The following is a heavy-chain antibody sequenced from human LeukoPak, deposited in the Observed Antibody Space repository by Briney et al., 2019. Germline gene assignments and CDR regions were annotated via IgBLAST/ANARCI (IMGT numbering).Heavy chain of an antibody. V-gene: IGHV1-8*01. J-gene: IGHJ4*02. CDR3: AREGIEYYYDSSGYYLFDY. Sequence: ASVKVSCKASGYTFTSYDINWVRQATGQGLEWMGWMNPNSGNTGYAQKFQGRVTMTRNTSISTAYMELSSLRSEDTAVYYCAREGIEYYYDSSGYYLFDYWGQGTLVTVSS. CDR1: GYTFTSYD. CDR2: MNPNSGNT. D-gene: IGHD3-22*01.